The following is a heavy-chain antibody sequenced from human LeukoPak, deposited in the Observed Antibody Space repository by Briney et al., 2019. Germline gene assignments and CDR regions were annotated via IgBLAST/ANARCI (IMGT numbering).Heavy chain of an antibody. CDR1: GGSISSSSYY. V-gene: IGHV4-39*01. J-gene: IGHJ4*02. CDR2: IYYSGST. D-gene: IGHD3-10*01. CDR3: ARQGGLLWFGESYPHDY. Sequence: PSETLSLTCTVSGGSISSSSYYWGWIRQPPGKGLEWIGSIYYSGSTYYNPSLKSRVTISVDTSKNQFSLKLSSVTAADTAVYYCARQGGLLWFGESYPHDYWGQGTLVTVSS.